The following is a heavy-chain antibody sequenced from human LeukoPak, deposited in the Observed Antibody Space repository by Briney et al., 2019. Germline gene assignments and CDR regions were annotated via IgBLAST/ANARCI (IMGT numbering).Heavy chain of an antibody. D-gene: IGHD3-3*01. Sequence: ASVKVSCKASGYTFTGHYMHWVRQAPGQGLEWMGRINPNSGGTNYAQKFQGRVTMTRDTSISTAYMELSRLRSDDTAVYYCARGDFWSGLNDYWGQGTLVTVSS. CDR2: INPNSGGT. CDR1: GYTFTGHY. J-gene: IGHJ4*02. V-gene: IGHV1-2*06. CDR3: ARGDFWSGLNDY.